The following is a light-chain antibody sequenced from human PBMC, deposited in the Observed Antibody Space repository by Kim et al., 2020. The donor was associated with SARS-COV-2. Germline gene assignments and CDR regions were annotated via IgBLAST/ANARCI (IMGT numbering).Light chain of an antibody. CDR3: QQYDYWPT. CDR2: GAS. CDR1: LSISNN. Sequence: EVVLTQSPPTLSVSPGERATFSCRASLSISNNLAWFQQRPGQAPRLLIYGASSRAIGISDRFSGSGAGTEFTLTISSLQSEDFGVYYCQQYDYWPTFGQGTKV. J-gene: IGKJ1*01. V-gene: IGKV3-15*01.